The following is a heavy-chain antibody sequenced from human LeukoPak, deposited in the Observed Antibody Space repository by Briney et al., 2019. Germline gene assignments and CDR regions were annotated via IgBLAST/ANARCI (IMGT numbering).Heavy chain of an antibody. J-gene: IGHJ6*02. CDR3: ARGLVGATGYYGMDV. D-gene: IGHD1-26*01. V-gene: IGHV1-69*01. CDR2: IIPIFGTA. CDR1: GGTFSSYA. Sequence: ASVKVSCKASGGTFSSYAISWVRQAPGQGLEWMGGIIPIFGTANYAQKLQGRVTITADESTSTAYMELSSLRSEDTAVYYCARGLVGATGYYGMDVWGQGTTVTVSS.